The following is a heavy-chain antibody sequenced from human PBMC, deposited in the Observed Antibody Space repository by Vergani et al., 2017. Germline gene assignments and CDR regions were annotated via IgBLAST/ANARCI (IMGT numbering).Heavy chain of an antibody. D-gene: IGHD1/OR15-1a*01. J-gene: IGHJ4*02. V-gene: IGHV3-48*01. CDR3: ARIPLWGKQRAATDY. CDR2: ISSSSSTI. CDR1: GFTFSSYS. Sequence: EVQLVESGGGLVQPGGSLRLSCAASGFTFSSYSMNWVRQAPGKGLEWVSYISSSSSTIYYADSVKGRFTISRDNAKNSLYLQMNSLRAEDTAVYYCARIPLWGKQRAATDYWGQGTLVTVSS.